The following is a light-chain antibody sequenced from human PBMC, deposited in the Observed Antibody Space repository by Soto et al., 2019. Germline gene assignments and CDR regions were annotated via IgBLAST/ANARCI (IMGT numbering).Light chain of an antibody. J-gene: IGLJ1*01. Sequence: QSVLTQPASVSGSPGQSITISCTGTSSDIGSHRYVSWYQQHPGKAPKVMIYEVSNRPSGVSNRFSGSKSGNTASLTISGLQAEDEADYYCSSYTVNSVTLYVFGTGTKLTVL. CDR3: SSYTVNSVTLYV. CDR1: SSDIGSHRY. V-gene: IGLV2-14*01. CDR2: EVS.